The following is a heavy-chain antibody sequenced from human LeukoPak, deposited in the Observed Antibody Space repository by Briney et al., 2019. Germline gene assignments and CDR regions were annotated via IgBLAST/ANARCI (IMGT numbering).Heavy chain of an antibody. J-gene: IGHJ4*02. D-gene: IGHD6-6*01. Sequence: ASVKVSCKASGYTSTSYDINWVRQATGQGLEWMGWMNPNSGNTGYAQKFQGRVTMTRDMSTSTVYMELSSLRSEDTAVYYCARAWGILEYSSSSWNYWGQGTLVTVSS. V-gene: IGHV1-8*01. CDR3: ARAWGILEYSSSSWNY. CDR1: GYTSTSYD. CDR2: MNPNSGNT.